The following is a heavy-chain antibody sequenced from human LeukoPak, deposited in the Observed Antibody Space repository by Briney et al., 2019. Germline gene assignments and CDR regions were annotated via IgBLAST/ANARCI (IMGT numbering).Heavy chain of an antibody. D-gene: IGHD2-15*01. CDR1: GFTFSSYS. Sequence: GGSLRLSCAASGFTFSSYSMNWVRQAPGKGLEWVANIKQDGSEKYYVDSVKGRFTISRDNAKNSLYLQMNSLRAEDTAVYYCARGPLPPEGYFDYWGQGTLVTVSS. CDR3: ARGPLPPEGYFDY. CDR2: IKQDGSEK. J-gene: IGHJ4*02. V-gene: IGHV3-7*01.